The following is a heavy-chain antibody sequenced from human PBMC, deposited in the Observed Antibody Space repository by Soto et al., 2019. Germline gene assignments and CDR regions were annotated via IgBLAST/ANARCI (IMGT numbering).Heavy chain of an antibody. CDR2: IKQDGSEK. CDR1: GFTFSNAW. J-gene: IGHJ5*02. CDR3: ARDRGIAVAGTSYNWFDP. Sequence: EVQLVESGGGLVKPGGSLRLSCAASGFTFSNAWMSWVRQAPGKGLEWVANIKQDGSEKYYVDSVKGRFTISRDNAKNSLYLQMNSLRAEDTAVYYCARDRGIAVAGTSYNWFDPWGQGTLVTVSS. D-gene: IGHD6-19*01. V-gene: IGHV3-7*01.